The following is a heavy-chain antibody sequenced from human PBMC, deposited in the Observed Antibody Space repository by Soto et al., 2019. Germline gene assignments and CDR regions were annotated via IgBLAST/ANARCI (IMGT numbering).Heavy chain of an antibody. Sequence: ASVKVSCKASGYTFTSYGFSWVRQAPGQGLEWMGWISVYNGNTDYAQTFQGRVTMTTDTSTSTAYMELRSLTSDDTAVYYCARDADLAVAGTYYLDYWGLGTLVTVSS. CDR2: ISVYNGNT. J-gene: IGHJ4*02. V-gene: IGHV1-18*01. D-gene: IGHD6-13*01. CDR1: GYTFTSYG. CDR3: ARDADLAVAGTYYLDY.